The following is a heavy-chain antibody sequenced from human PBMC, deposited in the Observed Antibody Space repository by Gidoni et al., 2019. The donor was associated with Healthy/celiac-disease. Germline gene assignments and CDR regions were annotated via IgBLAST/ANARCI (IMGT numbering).Heavy chain of an antibody. D-gene: IGHD6-6*01. CDR2: ISSSSSYI. V-gene: IGHV3-21*01. CDR3: ARDSIAARHFDY. Sequence: EVQLVESGGGLVKPGGSLSLSCAASGFTFSSYSMNWVRQAPGKGLEWVSSISSSSSYIYYADSVKGRFTISRDNAKNSLYLQMNSLRAEDTAVYYCARDSIAARHFDYWGQGTLVTVSS. CDR1: GFTFSSYS. J-gene: IGHJ4*02.